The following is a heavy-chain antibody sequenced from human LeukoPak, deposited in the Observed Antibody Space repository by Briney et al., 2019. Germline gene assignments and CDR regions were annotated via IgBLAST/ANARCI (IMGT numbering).Heavy chain of an antibody. J-gene: IGHJ4*02. CDR1: GYTFTDYY. V-gene: IGHV1-2*02. Sequence: GASVKVSCKASGYTFTDYYIHWVRQAPGHGLEWMGWVNPHSGGTKFAQGFRGKVTMTRYTSVTTAYLELNSLQSDDTAIYYCARTDNRYDSRLLFNWGQGTQITVSS. CDR2: VNPHSGGT. D-gene: IGHD3-22*01. CDR3: ARTDNRYDSRLLFN.